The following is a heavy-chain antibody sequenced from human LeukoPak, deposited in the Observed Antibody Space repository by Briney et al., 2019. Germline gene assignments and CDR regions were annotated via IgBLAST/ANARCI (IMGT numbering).Heavy chain of an antibody. V-gene: IGHV3-21*01. J-gene: IGHJ4*02. CDR3: TRGNFYDSSGSVGGFDY. CDR2: ITSSSSYV. CDR1: GFTFSTYN. Sequence: GGSLRLSCEASGFTFSTYNMNWVRQAPGKRLEWVSSITSSSSYVFYADSVKGRFTISRDNAKNSLYLQMNSLRAEDTAVYYCTRGNFYDSSGSVGGFDYWGQGNLVTVSS. D-gene: IGHD3-22*01.